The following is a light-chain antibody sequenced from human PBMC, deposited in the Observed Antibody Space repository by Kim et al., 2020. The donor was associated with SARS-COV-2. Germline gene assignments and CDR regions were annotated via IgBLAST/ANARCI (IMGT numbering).Light chain of an antibody. CDR3: KQTYSASRT. Sequence: DIQMTQSPSSLSASVGDSVTITCRSSHDISRYLNWYQQKPGKAPTLLIYTASSLQSGVPSRFTGSGSETDFTLTISSLQPEDCATYYCKQTYSASRTFGQGTKVDIK. V-gene: IGKV1-39*01. CDR1: HDISRY. J-gene: IGKJ1*01. CDR2: TAS.